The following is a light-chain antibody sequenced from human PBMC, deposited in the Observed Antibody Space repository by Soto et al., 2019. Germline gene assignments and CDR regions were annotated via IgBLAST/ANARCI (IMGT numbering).Light chain of an antibody. J-gene: IGKJ3*01. CDR2: DAS. Sequence: DIQMTQSPSSLSASVGDRVTITCQASQDIRNYLNWYQQKPGKAPKLLIYDASNLQTGVPSRFSGCGSGTDFTFTISSLQPEDISTYYCQQYNNLPLTFGLGTKVEIK. V-gene: IGKV1-33*01. CDR1: QDIRNY. CDR3: QQYNNLPLT.